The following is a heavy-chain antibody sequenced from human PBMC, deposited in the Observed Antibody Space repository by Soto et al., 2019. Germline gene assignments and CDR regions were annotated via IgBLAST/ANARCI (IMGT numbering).Heavy chain of an antibody. V-gene: IGHV3-11*06. J-gene: IGHJ5*02. CDR3: ARDRPGIAAACTRSNWFDP. Sequence: GESLRLSCEASGFTYSDHTMSWTRQATGKGLEWVSYISSSSSYTNYADSVKGRFTISRDNAKNSLYLQMNSLRAEDTAVYYCARDRPGIAAACTRSNWFDPWGQGT. D-gene: IGHD6-13*01. CDR1: GFTYSDHT. CDR2: ISSSSSYT.